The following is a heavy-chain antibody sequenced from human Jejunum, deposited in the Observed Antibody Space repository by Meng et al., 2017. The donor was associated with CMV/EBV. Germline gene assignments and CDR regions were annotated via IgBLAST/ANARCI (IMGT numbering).Heavy chain of an antibody. D-gene: IGHD3-3*01. CDR2: IKSKADDGTT. Sequence: WMNWVRQAPGKGLEWVGRIKSKADDGTTDYAAPVKGRFTISRDDSKNTLYLQMNSLKTEDTAIYYCTTFTYYDFWSGFFSDPFDYWGQGTLVTVSS. CDR3: TTFTYYDFWSGFFSDPFDY. V-gene: IGHV3-15*01. J-gene: IGHJ4*02. CDR1: W.